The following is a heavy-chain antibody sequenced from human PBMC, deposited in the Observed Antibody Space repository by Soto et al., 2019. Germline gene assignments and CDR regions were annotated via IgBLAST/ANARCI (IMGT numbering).Heavy chain of an antibody. D-gene: IGHD6-13*01. CDR2: ISAYNGNT. V-gene: IGHV1-18*01. CDR1: GYTFTSYG. Sequence: ASVKVSCKASGYTFTSYGISWVRQAPGQGLEWMGWISAYNGNTNYAQKLQGRVTMTTDTSTSTAYMELSSLRSEDTAVYYCATDPLAAGTSDYWGQGTLVTVSS. J-gene: IGHJ4*02. CDR3: ATDPLAAGTSDY.